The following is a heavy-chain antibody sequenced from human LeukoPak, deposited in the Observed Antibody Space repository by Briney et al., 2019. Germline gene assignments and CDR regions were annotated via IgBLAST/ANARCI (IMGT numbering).Heavy chain of an antibody. J-gene: IGHJ6*03. CDR3: AKTGYFDWLSIYYYYMDV. V-gene: IGHV3-NL1*01. CDR2: IIPSGHTT. Sequence: PGGSLRLSCAASGFTFSSYGMNWVRQAPGKGLEWVSGIIPSGHTTYYADSVRGRFTISRDNSRNTLYLQMNSLRAEGTAVYYCAKTGYFDWLSIYYYYMDVWGKGTTVTISS. D-gene: IGHD3-9*01. CDR1: GFTFSSYG.